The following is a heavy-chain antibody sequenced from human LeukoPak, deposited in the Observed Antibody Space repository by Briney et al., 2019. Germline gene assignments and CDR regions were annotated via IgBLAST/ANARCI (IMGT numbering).Heavy chain of an antibody. J-gene: IGHJ6*02. D-gene: IGHD3-16*01. V-gene: IGHV3-23*05. Sequence: GGSLRLSCVASGFSFNTFALTWVRQAPGKGLEWVSTISDYPHYADSGRGRFTISRDNSRKTVFLQMNSLTPEDAATYYCTKDSQGSYDGFWYGTYGMDVWGQGTTVTVSS. CDR1: GFSFNTFA. CDR3: TKDSQGSYDGFWYGTYGMDV. CDR2: ISDYP.